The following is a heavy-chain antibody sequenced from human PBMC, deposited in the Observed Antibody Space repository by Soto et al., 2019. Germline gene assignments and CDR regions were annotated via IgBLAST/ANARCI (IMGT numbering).Heavy chain of an antibody. D-gene: IGHD3-22*01. V-gene: IGHV3-48*02. J-gene: IGHJ4*02. CDR2: ISSSSSTI. CDR3: ARDLSYYYDSSGSLSGLDY. CDR1: GFTFSSYS. Sequence: PGGSLRLSCAASGFTFSSYSMNWVRQAPGKGLEWVSYISSSSSTIYYADSVKGRFTISRDNAKNSLYLQMNSLRDEDTAVYYCARDLSYYYDSSGSLSGLDYWGQGTLVTGSS.